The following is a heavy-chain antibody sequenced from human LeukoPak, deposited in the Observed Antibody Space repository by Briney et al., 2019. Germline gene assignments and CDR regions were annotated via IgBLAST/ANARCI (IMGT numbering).Heavy chain of an antibody. CDR1: GYTFTGYY. Sequence: ASVKVSCKASGYTFTGYYMHWVRQAPGQGLEWMGWINPNSGGTNYAQKFQGRVTMTRDTSISTAYMELSRLRSDDTAVYYCARGYFHNRNDLISWFDPWGQGTLVTVSS. J-gene: IGHJ5*02. CDR3: ARGYFHNRNDLISWFDP. CDR2: INPNSGGT. D-gene: IGHD1-1*01. V-gene: IGHV1-2*02.